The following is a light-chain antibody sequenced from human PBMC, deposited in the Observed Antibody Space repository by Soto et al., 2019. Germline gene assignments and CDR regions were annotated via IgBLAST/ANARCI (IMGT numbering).Light chain of an antibody. CDR3: QQYNSYSRT. CDR1: QSLSGW. V-gene: IGKV1-5*01. CDR2: DTS. Sequence: DIQMTQSPSTLSASVGDRVTITCRASQSLSGWLAWYQQKPGKAPKLLIYDTSSLKSGVPSRFSGSGSGTEFSLSISSLQPDDFATYYCQQYNSYSRTFDQGTKVEIK. J-gene: IGKJ1*01.